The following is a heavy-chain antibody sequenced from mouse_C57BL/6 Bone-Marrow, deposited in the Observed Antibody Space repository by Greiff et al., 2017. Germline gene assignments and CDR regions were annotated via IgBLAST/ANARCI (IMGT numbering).Heavy chain of an antibody. V-gene: IGHV5-4*03. CDR1: GFTFSSYA. Sequence: EVKLMESGGGLVKPGGSLKLSCAASGFTFSSYALSWVRQTPEKRLVWVATISDGGCYSYYPDYVKGRFTISRDNAKNTLYLQMTHLKSEDTAMYYCGRAPRDGSSYGYFDVGGTGATVTVT. CDR3: GRAPRDGSSYGYFDV. J-gene: IGHJ1*03. D-gene: IGHD1-1*01. CDR2: ISDGGCYS.